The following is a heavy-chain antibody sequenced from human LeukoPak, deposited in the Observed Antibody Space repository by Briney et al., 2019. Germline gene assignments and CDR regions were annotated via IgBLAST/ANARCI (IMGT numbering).Heavy chain of an antibody. D-gene: IGHD3-22*01. CDR1: GFTFSSYW. Sequence: GGSLGLSCAASGFTFSSYWMHWVRQAPGKGLVWVSRINSDGSSTSYADSVKGRFTISRDNAKNTLYLHMNSLRAEDTAVYYCVRAMIVVVIHDWGQGTLVTVSS. CDR2: INSDGSST. CDR3: VRAMIVVVIHD. J-gene: IGHJ4*02. V-gene: IGHV3-74*01.